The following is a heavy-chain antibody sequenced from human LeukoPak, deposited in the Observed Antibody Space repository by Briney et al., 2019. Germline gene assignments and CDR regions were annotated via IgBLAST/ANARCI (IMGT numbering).Heavy chain of an antibody. CDR2: IIPIFGTA. V-gene: IGHV1-69*05. J-gene: IGHJ4*02. D-gene: IGHD6-13*01. CDR1: GGTFSSYA. CDR3: ASMGNSAAATHERFDY. Sequence: GASVEVSCKASGGTFSSYAISWVRQAPGQGLEWMGGIIPIFGTANYAQKFQGRVTITTDESTSTAYMELSSLRSEDTAVYYCASMGNSAAATHERFDYWGQGTLVTVSS.